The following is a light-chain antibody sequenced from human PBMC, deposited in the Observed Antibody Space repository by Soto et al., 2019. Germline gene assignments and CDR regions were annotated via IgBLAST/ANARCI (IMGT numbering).Light chain of an antibody. CDR2: DAS. V-gene: IGKV3-11*01. J-gene: IGKJ5*01. CDR1: QSVSSS. Sequence: TQSPAALSVSPGERATLSCRASQSVSSSLAWYQQKPGQPPRLLIYDASNRATGISARFSGSGSGTDFTLIISSLEPEDFAVYYCHQRTNGITFGQGTRLEIK. CDR3: HQRTNGIT.